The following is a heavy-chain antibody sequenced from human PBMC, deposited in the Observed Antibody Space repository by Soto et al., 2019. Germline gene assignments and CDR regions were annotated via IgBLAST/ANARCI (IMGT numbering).Heavy chain of an antibody. D-gene: IGHD4-4*01. CDR1: GFTFTSYG. Sequence: PGGSLRLSXAASGFTFTSYGMHWVRQAPGKGLEWMALILHDGSAEYYADSVKGRFTISRDNSKNTLYLQMNSLRAEDTAVYYCARSRDGYSFYFYYGMGGWGQGTTVTVSS. CDR2: ILHDGSAE. CDR3: ARSRDGYSFYFYYGMGG. J-gene: IGHJ6*02. V-gene: IGHV3-30*03.